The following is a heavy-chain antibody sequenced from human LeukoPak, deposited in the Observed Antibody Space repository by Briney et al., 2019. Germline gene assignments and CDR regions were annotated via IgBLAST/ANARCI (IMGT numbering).Heavy chain of an antibody. CDR2: IYYSGST. D-gene: IGHD3-22*01. Sequence: SETLSLTCAVSGGSISSYYWSWIRQPPGKGLEWIGYIYYSGSTNYNPSLKSRVTISVDTSKNQFSLKLSSVTAADTAVYYCARHPRITYYYDSSPFDYWGQGTLVTVSS. V-gene: IGHV4-59*08. CDR1: GGSISSYY. CDR3: ARHPRITYYYDSSPFDY. J-gene: IGHJ4*02.